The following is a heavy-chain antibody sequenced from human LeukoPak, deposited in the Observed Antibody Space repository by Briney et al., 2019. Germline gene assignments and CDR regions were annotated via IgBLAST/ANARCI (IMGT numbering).Heavy chain of an antibody. CDR2: INHSGST. CDR3: ARGRSSGYRHYYYYYMDV. D-gene: IGHD3-22*01. Sequence: SETLSLTCAVYGGSFSGYYWSWFRQPPGKGLEWIGEINHSGSTNYNPSLKSRVTISVDTSKNQFSLKLSSVTAADTAVYYCARGRSSGYRHYYYYYMDVWGKGTTVTVSS. V-gene: IGHV4-34*01. J-gene: IGHJ6*03. CDR1: GGSFSGYY.